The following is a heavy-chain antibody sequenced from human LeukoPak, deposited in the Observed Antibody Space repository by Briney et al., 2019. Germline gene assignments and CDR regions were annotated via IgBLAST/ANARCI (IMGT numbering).Heavy chain of an antibody. CDR3: TRNDNRLYYFDY. Sequence: GGSLRLSCAASGFTFSSYAMHWVRQAPGKGLEWVAVISYDGSNKYYADSVKGRFAISRDNSKNTLYLQMNSLRSEDTAVYYCTRNDNRLYYFDYWGQGTLVTVSS. D-gene: IGHD1-1*01. CDR1: GFTFSSYA. V-gene: IGHV3-30*09. CDR2: ISYDGSNK. J-gene: IGHJ4*02.